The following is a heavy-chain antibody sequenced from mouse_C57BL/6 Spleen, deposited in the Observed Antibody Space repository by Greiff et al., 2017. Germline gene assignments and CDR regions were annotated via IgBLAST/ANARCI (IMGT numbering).Heavy chain of an antibody. J-gene: IGHJ4*01. D-gene: IGHD2-5*01. V-gene: IGHV1-80*01. CDR1: GYAFSSYW. Sequence: QVQLKESGAELVKPGASVKISCKASGYAFSSYWMNWVKQRPGKGLEWIGQIYPGDGDTNYNGKFKGKATLTADKSSSTAYMQLSSLTSEDSAVYFCARHYSNYVDYAMDYWGQGTSVTGSS. CDR3: ARHYSNYVDYAMDY. CDR2: IYPGDGDT.